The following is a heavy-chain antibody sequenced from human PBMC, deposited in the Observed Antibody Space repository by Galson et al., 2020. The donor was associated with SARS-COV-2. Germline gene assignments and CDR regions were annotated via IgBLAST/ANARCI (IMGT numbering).Heavy chain of an antibody. CDR3: ARGVGGMNV. CDR2: IYAYSGATT. J-gene: IGHJ6*02. Sequence: TGGSLRLSCAAAGFTIYGNYINWVRQAPGKGLEWVSIIYAYSGATTYYADSVRGRFTISSHNSENTVYLQMNSLGVEDTAVYYCARGVGGMNVWGQGTKVTGS. CDR1: GFTIYGNY. V-gene: IGHV3-53*04. D-gene: IGHD3-10*01.